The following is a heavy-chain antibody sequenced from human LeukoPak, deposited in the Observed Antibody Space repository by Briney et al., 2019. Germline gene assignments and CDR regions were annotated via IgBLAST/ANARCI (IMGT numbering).Heavy chain of an antibody. Sequence: GRSLRLSCTASGFTFRNYDMSGVRQAPGKGLEWVGFIRGKDYRGTLEYAASVRGSFTISRDDSNGIAYLQMNSRKSEDTAMYYCTKGGWLDYWGQGTLVTVSS. D-gene: IGHD5-12*01. CDR3: TKGGWLDY. CDR2: IRGKDYRGTL. V-gene: IGHV3-49*04. CDR1: GFTFRNYD. J-gene: IGHJ4*02.